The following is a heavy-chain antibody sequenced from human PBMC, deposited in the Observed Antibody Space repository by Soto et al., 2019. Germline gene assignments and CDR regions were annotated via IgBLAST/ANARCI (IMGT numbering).Heavy chain of an antibody. CDR3: ATALGCRSTSCTLDY. J-gene: IGHJ4*02. CDR1: GGTFGSYA. V-gene: IGHV1-69*01. CDR2: IIPVSGAA. Sequence: QVQLVQSGAEVKKPGSSVKVSCKASGGTFGSYAFSWVRQAPGQGLEWMGGIIPVSGAAHYGQKFQGRVTITADESTSTAYMELSILSSQDTAVYYCATALGCRSTSCTLDYWGQGTRVIVSS. D-gene: IGHD2-2*01.